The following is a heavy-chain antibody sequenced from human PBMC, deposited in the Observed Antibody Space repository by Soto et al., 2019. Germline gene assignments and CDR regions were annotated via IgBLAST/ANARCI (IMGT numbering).Heavy chain of an antibody. CDR3: AHSVVAGLGYYFDY. J-gene: IGHJ4*02. CDR1: GFSLSTTRVG. Sequence: QITLKESGPTLVKPTQTLTLTCTFSGFSLSTTRVGVGWIRQPPGKALEWLALIYWEDDKRYSPSLKSRLTITKDTSKNQVVLTMTNMDPVDTATYYCAHSVVAGLGYYFDYWGQGTLVTVSS. D-gene: IGHD6-19*01. V-gene: IGHV2-5*02. CDR2: IYWEDDK.